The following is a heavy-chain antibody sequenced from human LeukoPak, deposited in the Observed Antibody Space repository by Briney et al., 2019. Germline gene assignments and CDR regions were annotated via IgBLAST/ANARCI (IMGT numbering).Heavy chain of an antibody. V-gene: IGHV1-2*02. J-gene: IGHJ6*03. CDR3: ARDPGLMVRGSRRGYDGNYYYMDV. CDR2: INPNSGGT. CDR1: GYTFTGYY. D-gene: IGHD3-10*01. Sequence: GASVKVSCKASGYTFTGYYMHWVRQAPGQGLEWMGWINPNSGGTNYAQKFQGRVTMTRGTSISTAYMELSRLRSDDTAVYYCARDPGLMVRGSRRGYDGNYYYMDVWGKGTTVTISS.